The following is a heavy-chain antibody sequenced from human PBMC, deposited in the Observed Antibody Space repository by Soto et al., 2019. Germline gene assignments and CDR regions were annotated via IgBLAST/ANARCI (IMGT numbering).Heavy chain of an antibody. CDR3: ARVALTYSSSWYWFDP. D-gene: IGHD6-13*01. Sequence: ASVKVSCKASGYTFTSYYMHWVRQAPGQGLEWMGIINPSGGSTSYAQKFQGRVTMTRDTSTSTVYMELSSLRSEDTAVYYCARVALTYSSSWYWFDPWGQGTLVTVSS. V-gene: IGHV1-46*01. CDR1: GYTFTSYY. J-gene: IGHJ5*02. CDR2: INPSGGST.